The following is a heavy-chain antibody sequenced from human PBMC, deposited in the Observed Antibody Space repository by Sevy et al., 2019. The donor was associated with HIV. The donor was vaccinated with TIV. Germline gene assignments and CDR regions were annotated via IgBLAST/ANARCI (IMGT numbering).Heavy chain of an antibody. V-gene: IGHV3-30*09. CDR2: ISYDGRNK. D-gene: IGHD2-21*02. CDR1: GFTFSSYA. CDR3: ARVGVSYCTDDCYHRFDY. Sequence: GGSLRISCSASGFTFSSYALLWVRQAPGKGLEWVSLISYDGRNKYYSDSVKGRFAISRDESKTTLFLQMESLRTEDTAIYYCARVGVSYCTDDCYHRFDYWGRGTLVTVSS. J-gene: IGHJ4*02.